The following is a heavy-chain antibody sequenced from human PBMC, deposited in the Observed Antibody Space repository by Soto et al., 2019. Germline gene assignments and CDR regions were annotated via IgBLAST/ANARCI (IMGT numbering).Heavy chain of an antibody. CDR1: GYSIRSGYY. CDR2: VYHGNT. Sequence: PSETLSLTCAVSGYSIRSGYYWGRIRQPPGKGLEWIGSVYHGNTYYNPSLKSRVTISLDTSRNQFSLELGSVTASDTAVYYCARDGGSPTSSNWFDPWGQGTPVTVSS. CDR3: ARDGGSPTSSNWFDP. V-gene: IGHV4-38-2*02. J-gene: IGHJ5*02. D-gene: IGHD1-26*01.